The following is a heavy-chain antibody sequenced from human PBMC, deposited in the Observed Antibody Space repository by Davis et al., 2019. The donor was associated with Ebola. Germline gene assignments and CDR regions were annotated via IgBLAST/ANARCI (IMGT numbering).Heavy chain of an antibody. V-gene: IGHV3-23*01. J-gene: IGHJ6*03. CDR2: ISGSGGST. D-gene: IGHD1-26*01. Sequence: PGGSLRLSCAASGFTFSSYAMSWVRQAPGKGLEWVSAISGSGGSTYYADSVKGRFTISRDNSKNTLYLQMNSLRAEDTAVYYCAKVREHPPPGRYYYYYYMDVWGKGTTVTVSS. CDR3: AKVREHPPPGRYYYYYYMDV. CDR1: GFTFSSYA.